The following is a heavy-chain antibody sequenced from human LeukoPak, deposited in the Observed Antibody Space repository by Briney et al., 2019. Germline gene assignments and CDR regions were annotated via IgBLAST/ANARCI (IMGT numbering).Heavy chain of an antibody. Sequence: SETLSLTCTVSGGSINNYYWSWIRQPPGMGLEWIGEINHSGSTNSKPSLRSRVTISVDRSKNHFSLRLSSVTAADTAIYYCASVDTSGWYADYWGQGTLVTVSS. D-gene: IGHD6-19*01. J-gene: IGHJ4*02. CDR1: GGSINNYY. V-gene: IGHV4-34*01. CDR3: ASVDTSGWYADY. CDR2: INHSGST.